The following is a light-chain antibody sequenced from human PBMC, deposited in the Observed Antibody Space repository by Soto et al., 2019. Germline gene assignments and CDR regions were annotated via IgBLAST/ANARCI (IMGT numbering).Light chain of an antibody. CDR2: DVN. J-gene: IGLJ3*02. V-gene: IGLV2-14*03. CDR3: SSYTSSNTWV. Sequence: QSALTQPASVSGSPGQSITISCTGTSSDVGGYNYVSWYQHHPGKAPKLMIYDVNNRPSGISNRFSGSKSGNTASLTISGLQAEDEADYYCSSYTSSNTWVFGGGTQLTVL. CDR1: SSDVGGYNY.